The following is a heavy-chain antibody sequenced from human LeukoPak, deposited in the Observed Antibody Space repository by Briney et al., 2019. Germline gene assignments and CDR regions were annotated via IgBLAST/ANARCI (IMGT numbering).Heavy chain of an antibody. CDR1: GGTFSSYA. Sequence: SVKVSCKXSGGTFSSYAISWVRQAPGQGLEWMGGIIPIFGTANYAQKFQGRVTITADESTSTAYMELSSLRSEDTAVYYCASYGVLMVYAHFDYWGQGTLVTVSS. CDR2: IIPIFGTA. J-gene: IGHJ4*02. D-gene: IGHD2-8*01. CDR3: ASYGVLMVYAHFDY. V-gene: IGHV1-69*01.